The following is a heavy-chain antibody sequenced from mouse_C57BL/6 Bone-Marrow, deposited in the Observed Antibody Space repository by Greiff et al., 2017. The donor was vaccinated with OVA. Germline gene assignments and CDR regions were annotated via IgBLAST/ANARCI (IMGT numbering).Heavy chain of an antibody. J-gene: IGHJ1*03. CDR2: IDPENGDT. V-gene: IGHV14-4*01. Sequence: EVQLQQSGAELVRPGASVKLSCTASGFNIKDDYMHWVKQRPEQGLEWIGWIDPENGDTEYASKFQGKATITADTSSNTAYLQLSSLTSEDTAVYYCTYYDYGSSYSGYFDVWGTGTTVTVSS. CDR3: TYYDYGSSYSGYFDV. CDR1: GFNIKDDY. D-gene: IGHD1-1*01.